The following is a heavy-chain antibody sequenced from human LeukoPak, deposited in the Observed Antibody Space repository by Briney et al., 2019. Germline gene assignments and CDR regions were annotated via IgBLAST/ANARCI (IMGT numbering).Heavy chain of an antibody. J-gene: IGHJ4*02. D-gene: IGHD3-16*01. Sequence: LTGGSLRLSCATSGFTFSNYWMHWVRQAPGKGLLWVSRINHDGSSTSYADSVKGRFTISRDNSKNTLYLQMNSLRSEDTAVYYCATAGGSRSFDYWGQGTLVTVSS. CDR1: GFTFSNYW. V-gene: IGHV3-74*01. CDR2: INHDGSST. CDR3: ATAGGSRSFDY.